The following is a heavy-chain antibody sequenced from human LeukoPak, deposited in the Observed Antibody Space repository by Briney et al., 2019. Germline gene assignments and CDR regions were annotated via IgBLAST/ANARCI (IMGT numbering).Heavy chain of an antibody. CDR3: AKDFLSGWQGQNLDI. Sequence: PGGSLRLSCAASGFTFSSYAMNWVRQAPGKGLEWVSGISGSGGSTNYADSVKGRFTISRDNSKNTLYVQTNSLRAEDTAVYYCAKDFLSGWQGQNLDIWGQGTMVTVSS. V-gene: IGHV3-23*01. CDR1: GFTFSSYA. D-gene: IGHD6-19*01. J-gene: IGHJ3*02. CDR2: ISGSGGST.